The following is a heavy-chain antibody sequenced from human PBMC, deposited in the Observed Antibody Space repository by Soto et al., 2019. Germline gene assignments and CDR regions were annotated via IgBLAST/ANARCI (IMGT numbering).Heavy chain of an antibody. CDR3: AKCSDWDYYGMDV. CDR2: ISGSGGST. V-gene: IGHV3-23*01. Sequence: GGSLRLSCAASGFTFSSYAMSWVRQAPGKGVEWVSAISGSGGSTCYADSVKGRFTISRDNSKNTLYLQMNSLRAEDTAVYYCAKCSDWDYYGMDVWGQGTTVTVSS. CDR1: GFTFSSYA. J-gene: IGHJ6*02. D-gene: IGHD6-25*01.